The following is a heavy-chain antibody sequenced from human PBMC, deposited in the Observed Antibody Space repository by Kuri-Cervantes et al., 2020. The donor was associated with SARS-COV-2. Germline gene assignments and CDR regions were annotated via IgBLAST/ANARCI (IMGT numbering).Heavy chain of an antibody. CDR1: GYAFTTYG. CDR3: ARDPNVNAHATEGYWFEP. CDR2: ISGYNDNT. Sequence: ASVKVSCKASGYAFTTYGITWVRQAPGQGLEWMGWISGYNDNTKYAQKLQGRVIMTTDTSTNTAYMELRSLRSDDTAVYYCARDPNVNAHATEGYWFEPWSQGTLVTVSS. D-gene: IGHD2-2*01. J-gene: IGHJ5*02. V-gene: IGHV1-18*01.